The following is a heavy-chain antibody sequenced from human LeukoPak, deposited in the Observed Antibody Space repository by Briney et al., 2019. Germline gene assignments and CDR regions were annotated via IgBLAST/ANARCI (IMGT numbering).Heavy chain of an antibody. CDR2: IYPGDSDT. J-gene: IGHJ6*02. V-gene: IGHV5-51*01. CDR3: ARNRNGDRGVQLWWGEGYYGMDV. D-gene: IGHD5-18*01. Sequence: GESLKISCKGSGYSFTSYWIGWVRQMPGKGLEWMGIIYPGDSDTRYSPSFQGQVTISADKSISTAYLQWSSLKASDTAMYYCARNRNGDRGVQLWWGEGYYGMDVWGQGTTVTVSS. CDR1: GYSFTSYW.